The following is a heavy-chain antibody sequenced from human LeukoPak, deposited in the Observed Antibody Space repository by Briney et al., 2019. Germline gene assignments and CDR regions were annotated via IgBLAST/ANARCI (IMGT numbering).Heavy chain of an antibody. J-gene: IGHJ6*02. D-gene: IGHD3-3*01. CDR1: GFTVSSNY. Sequence: GSLRLSCAASGFTVSSNYMSWVRQAPGKGLEWVSVIYSGGSTYYADSVKGRFTISRDNSKNTLYLQMNSLRAEDTAVYYCASLRFLEWSPDGMDAWGQGTTVTVSS. V-gene: IGHV3-66*02. CDR3: ASLRFLEWSPDGMDA. CDR2: IYSGGST.